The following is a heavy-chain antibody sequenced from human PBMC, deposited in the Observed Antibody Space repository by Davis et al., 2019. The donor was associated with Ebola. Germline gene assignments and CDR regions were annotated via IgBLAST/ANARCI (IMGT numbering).Heavy chain of an antibody. D-gene: IGHD1-26*01. J-gene: IGHJ3*02. V-gene: IGHV3-30-3*01. Sequence: GGSLRLSCAASGFTFSGYAMHWVRQAPGKGLEWVAVISYDGSNKYYADSVKGRFTISRDNSKNTLYLQMNSLRAEDTAVYYCARDLGEWEQLGAFDIWGQGTMVTVSS. CDR2: ISYDGSNK. CDR1: GFTFSGYA. CDR3: ARDLGEWEQLGAFDI.